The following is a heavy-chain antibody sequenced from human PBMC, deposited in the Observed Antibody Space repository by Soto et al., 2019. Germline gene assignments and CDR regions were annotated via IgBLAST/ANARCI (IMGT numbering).Heavy chain of an antibody. CDR2: VFYTGRA. CDR1: GGSLGSYY. D-gene: IGHD4-4*01. CDR3: ARDCDGRMTTNPYYYNGMDV. J-gene: IGHJ6*02. V-gene: IGHV4-59*01. Sequence: QVQLQESGPGLVEASETLSLTCTVSGGSLGSYYWSWIRQPPGKGLEWIGYVFYTGRANYNASLKSRVSISPDPSHYQFPLKLSSVTAADTGGFYCARDCDGRMTTNPYYYNGMDVWGPGTKVTVSS.